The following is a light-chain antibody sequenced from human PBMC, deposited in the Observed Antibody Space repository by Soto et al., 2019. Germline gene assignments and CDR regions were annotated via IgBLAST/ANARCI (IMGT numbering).Light chain of an antibody. CDR1: SSDVGSYNR. CDR2: EVS. Sequence: QAVLTQPPSVSGSPGQSVTISCTGTSSDVGSYNRVSWYQQPPGTAPKLMIYEVSNQPSGVPDRFSGSKSGNTASLTISGLQPEDEADYYCNSYTSSSTYVFGTGTQLTVL. J-gene: IGLJ1*01. V-gene: IGLV2-18*02. CDR3: NSYTSSSTYV.